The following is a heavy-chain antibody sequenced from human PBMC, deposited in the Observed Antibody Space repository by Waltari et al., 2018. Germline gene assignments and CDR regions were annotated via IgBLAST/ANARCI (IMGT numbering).Heavy chain of an antibody. CDR1: GYTFTSYA. CDR3: ARSRGNWNDVLNY. V-gene: IGHV1-3*01. D-gene: IGHD1-1*01. J-gene: IGHJ4*02. Sequence: QVQLVQSGAEVKKPGTSVKVSCKASGYTFTSYAMHWVRQAPGQRLEWMGWINAGNGNTKYSQKFQGRVTITRDTSASTAYMELSSLRSEDTAVYYCARSRGNWNDVLNYWGQGTLVTVSS. CDR2: INAGNGNT.